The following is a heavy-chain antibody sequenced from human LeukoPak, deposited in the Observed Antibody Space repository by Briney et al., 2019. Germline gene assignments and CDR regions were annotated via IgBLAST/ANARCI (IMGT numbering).Heavy chain of an antibody. CDR3: ATTYFDILASVY. J-gene: IGHJ4*02. Sequence: KPSETLSLTCTVSGGSISSSSYHWGWIRQPPGKGLEWIGSIYYSGSTYYNPSLKSRVTISINTSKNQFSLKLSSVTAADTAVYYCATTYFDILASVYWGQGTLVTVSS. CDR2: IYYSGST. CDR1: GGSISSSSYH. D-gene: IGHD3-9*01. V-gene: IGHV4-39*01.